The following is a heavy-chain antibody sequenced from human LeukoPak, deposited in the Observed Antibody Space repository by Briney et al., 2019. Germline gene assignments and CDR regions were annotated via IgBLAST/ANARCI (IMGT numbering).Heavy chain of an antibody. D-gene: IGHD3-22*01. CDR2: IYYTGIS. CDR3: ARSVDYFDNTGPHMMFDY. V-gene: IGHV4-59*07. J-gene: IGHJ4*02. CDR1: GGSITSHY. Sequence: SDTLSLTCNVSGGSITSHYWNWIRKPLGKGLGWLGYIYYTGISKYHPSLKSRVSMSVDTAKNQFFLTVSSVTAADTAVYHCARSVDYFDNTGPHMMFDYWGQGSLVTVSS.